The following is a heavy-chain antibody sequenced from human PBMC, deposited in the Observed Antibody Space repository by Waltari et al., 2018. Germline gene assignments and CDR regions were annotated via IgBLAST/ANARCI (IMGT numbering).Heavy chain of an antibody. CDR1: GYSISSGYY. J-gene: IGHJ3*01. CDR2: IYHSGST. CDR3: ARWDSSGGSCLP. Sequence: QVQLQESGPGLVKPSETLSLTCAVSGYSISSGYYWGWIRQTPGKGLEWIGSIYHSGSTYDNPSLKSRVTISVDTSKNQFSLKLSSVTAADTAVYYCARWDSSGGSCLPWGQGTMVTVSS. D-gene: IGHD2-15*01. V-gene: IGHV4-38-2*01.